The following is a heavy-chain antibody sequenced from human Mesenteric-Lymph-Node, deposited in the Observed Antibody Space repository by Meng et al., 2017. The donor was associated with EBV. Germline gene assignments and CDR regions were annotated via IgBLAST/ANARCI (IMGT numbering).Heavy chain of an antibody. J-gene: IGHJ4*02. CDR1: GYIFTSYD. CDR3: ATDLLYAAAGRRGPRY. Sequence: QVQLVQSGAEVKRRGDAVKVSCKALGYIFTSYDIPWERQAPGQGLEWMGWMNPVSGNTGYAQKCQGRLTMTRDTSTSTAYMELSSLRSEDTAVYYCATDLLYAAAGRRGPRYWGQGTLVTVFS. V-gene: IGHV1-8*01. CDR2: MNPVSGNT. D-gene: IGHD6-13*01.